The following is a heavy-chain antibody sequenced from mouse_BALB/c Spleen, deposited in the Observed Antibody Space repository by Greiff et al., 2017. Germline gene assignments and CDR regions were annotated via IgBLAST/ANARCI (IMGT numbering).Heavy chain of an antibody. CDR3: ARQDRYDLDY. J-gene: IGHJ2*01. Sequence: EVQLVESGGDLVKPGGSLKLSCAASGFTFSSYAMSWVRQTPEKRLEWVATISSGGSYTYYPDSVKGRFTISRDNAKNTLYLQMSSLRSEDTAMYYCARQDRYDLDYWGQGTTLTVSS. D-gene: IGHD2-14*01. CDR1: GFTFSSYA. CDR2: ISSGGSYT. V-gene: IGHV5-9-3*01.